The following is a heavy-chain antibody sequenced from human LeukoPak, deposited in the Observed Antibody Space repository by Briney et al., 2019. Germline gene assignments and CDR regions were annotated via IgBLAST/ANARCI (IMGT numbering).Heavy chain of an antibody. J-gene: IGHJ4*02. D-gene: IGHD3-22*01. CDR2: INHSGST. CDR3: ARQLKRTMIVVVITRLRGSAFDY. V-gene: IGHV4-34*01. Sequence: KPSETLSLTCAVYGGSFSDSYWTWIRQPPGKGLEWIGEINHSGSTNYNPSLKSRVTISVDTSKNQFSLKLSSVTAADTAVYYCARQLKRTMIVVVITRLRGSAFDYWGQGTLVTVSS. CDR1: GGSFSDSY.